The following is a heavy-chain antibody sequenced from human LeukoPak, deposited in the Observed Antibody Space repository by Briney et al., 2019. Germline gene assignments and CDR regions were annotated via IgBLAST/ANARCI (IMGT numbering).Heavy chain of an antibody. D-gene: IGHD6-13*01. J-gene: IGHJ6*02. Sequence: PGESLRLPCTASGFTFSSYWMSWVRQTPEKGLEWVANIKQDGSEKVYVDSVKGRFTISRDNAKSSLYLQMSGLRAEDTAVYYCARDPYSSSWSYGMDVWGQGTTVTVSS. CDR1: GFTFSSYW. V-gene: IGHV3-7*05. CDR3: ARDPYSSSWSYGMDV. CDR2: IKQDGSEK.